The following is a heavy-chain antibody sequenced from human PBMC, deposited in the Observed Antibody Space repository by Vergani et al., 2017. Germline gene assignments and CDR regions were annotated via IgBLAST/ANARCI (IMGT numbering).Heavy chain of an antibody. D-gene: IGHD5-12*01. J-gene: IGHJ3*02. CDR1: GGTFSSYT. CDR3: ARGERALGGGYEYYDAFDI. Sequence: QVQLVQSGAEVKKPGSSVKVSCKASGGTFSSYTISWVRQAPGQGLEWMGRIIPILGIANYAQKFQGRVTMTRDTSTSTVYMELSSLRSEDMAVYYCARGERALGGGYEYYDAFDIWGQGTMVTVSS. CDR2: IIPILGIA. V-gene: IGHV1-69*02.